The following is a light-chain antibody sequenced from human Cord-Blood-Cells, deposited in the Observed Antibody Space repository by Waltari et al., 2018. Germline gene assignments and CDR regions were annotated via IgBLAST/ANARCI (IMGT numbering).Light chain of an antibody. Sequence: QSALTQPASVSGSPGQSITISCTGTSSDVGSYNLVSWYQQHPGKAPKLMIYEGSKRPSGVSNRFSGSKSGDTASFTISGLQAEDEADYYCCSYAGSSTVVFGGGTKLTVL. CDR1: SSDVGSYNL. CDR3: CSYAGSSTVV. J-gene: IGLJ2*01. V-gene: IGLV2-23*01. CDR2: EGS.